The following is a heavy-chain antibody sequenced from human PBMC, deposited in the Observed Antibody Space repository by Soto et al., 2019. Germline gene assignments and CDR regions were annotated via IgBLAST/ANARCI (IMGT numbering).Heavy chain of an antibody. CDR1: GYTFTSYG. D-gene: IGHD1-26*01. CDR3: ARSGVWEPRDY. CDR2: ISAYNGNT. J-gene: IGHJ4*02. V-gene: IGHV1-18*01. Sequence: QVQLVQSGAEVKKPGASVKVSCKASGYTFTSYGISWVRQAPGQGLEWMGWISAYNGNTNYAQKLQGRGTXXTDTSXSXAYXXXRXLRSDATAVYYXARSGVWEPRDYWGQGTLVTVSS.